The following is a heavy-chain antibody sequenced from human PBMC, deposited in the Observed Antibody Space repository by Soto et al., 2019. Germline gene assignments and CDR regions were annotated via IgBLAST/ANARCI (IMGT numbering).Heavy chain of an antibody. V-gene: IGHV4-59*12. D-gene: IGHD2-2*02. CDR1: GGSISSYY. CDR2: IYYSGST. CDR3: ARVGCSSTSCYTSWNYYYYGMDV. Sequence: QVQLQESGPGLVKPSETLSLTCTVSGGSISSYYWSWIRQPPGKGLEWIGYIYYSGSTNYNPSLKSRVTISVDTSKNQSALKLSSVTAADTAVYYCARVGCSSTSCYTSWNYYYYGMDVWGQGTTVTVSS. J-gene: IGHJ6*02.